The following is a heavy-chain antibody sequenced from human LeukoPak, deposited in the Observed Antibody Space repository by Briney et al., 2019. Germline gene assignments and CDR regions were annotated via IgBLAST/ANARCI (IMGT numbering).Heavy chain of an antibody. CDR2: ISSSGSTI. CDR1: GFAFSSYE. J-gene: IGHJ4*02. CDR3: ARDPYFGDYVV. V-gene: IGHV3-48*03. D-gene: IGHD4-17*01. Sequence: PGGSLRLSCAASGFAFSSYEMNWVRQAPGKGLEWVSYISSSGSTIYYADSVKGRFTISRDNAKNSLYLQMNSLRAEDTAVYYCARDPYFGDYVVWGQGTLVTVSS.